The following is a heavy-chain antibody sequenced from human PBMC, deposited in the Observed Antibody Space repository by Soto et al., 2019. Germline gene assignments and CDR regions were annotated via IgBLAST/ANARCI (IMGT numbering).Heavy chain of an antibody. Sequence: LRLSCAASGFSISDYWMSWVRQAPGRGLEWVANIKRDGSEKYYVDSVKGRFTISRDNAKNSLYLQMNSLRADDTAVYYCARDRDLAVPAAVIYFDSWGQGTLVTVSS. CDR2: IKRDGSEK. D-gene: IGHD2-2*01. CDR1: GFSISDYW. J-gene: IGHJ4*02. CDR3: ARDRDLAVPAAVIYFDS. V-gene: IGHV3-7*01.